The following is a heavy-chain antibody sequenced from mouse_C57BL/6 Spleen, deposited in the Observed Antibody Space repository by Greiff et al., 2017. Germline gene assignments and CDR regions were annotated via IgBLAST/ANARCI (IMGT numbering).Heavy chain of an antibody. CDR3: TRGDYGSSFCFDY. CDR1: GFTFSSYA. V-gene: IGHV5-9-1*02. Sequence: DVKLVESGEGLVKPGGSLKLSCAASGFTFSSYAMSWVRQTPEQRLEWVAYISSGGDYIYYADTVKGRFTISRDNARNTLYLQMSSLKSEDTAMYYCTRGDYGSSFCFDYWGQGTTLTVSS. CDR2: ISSGGDYI. D-gene: IGHD1-1*01. J-gene: IGHJ2*01.